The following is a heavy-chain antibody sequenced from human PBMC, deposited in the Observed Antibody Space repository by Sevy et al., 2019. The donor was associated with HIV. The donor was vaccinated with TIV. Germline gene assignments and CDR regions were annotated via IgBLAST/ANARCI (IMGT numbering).Heavy chain of an antibody. V-gene: IGHV3-74*01. CDR1: GFTFTNYW. Sequence: GGSLRLSCAASGFTFTNYWMHWVRQAPGKGLVWFSRVDNDGSGTNYADSVKGRFTISRNNAKNTVFRQMNSLRAEDTAVYYSTRDMYGIDYWGQGTLVTVSS. J-gene: IGHJ4*02. CDR2: VDNDGSGT. CDR3: TRDMYGIDY. D-gene: IGHD2-8*01.